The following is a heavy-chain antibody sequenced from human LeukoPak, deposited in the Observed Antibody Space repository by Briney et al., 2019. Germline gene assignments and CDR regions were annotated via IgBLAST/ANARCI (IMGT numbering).Heavy chain of an antibody. Sequence: PGGSLRLSCAASGFDFATYWMFWVRQAPGKGLVWVAQINSGGSGATYGDSAKGRFSISRDNAKNTLFLYMSGLRAEDTAVYYCARGTSTAPGIDYWGQGTLVAVSS. CDR3: ARGTSTAPGIDY. CDR2: INSGGSGA. V-gene: IGHV3-74*01. CDR1: GFDFATYW. J-gene: IGHJ4*02. D-gene: IGHD6-13*01.